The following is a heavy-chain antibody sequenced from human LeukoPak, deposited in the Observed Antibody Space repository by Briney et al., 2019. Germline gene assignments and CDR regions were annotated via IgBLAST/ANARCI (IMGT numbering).Heavy chain of an antibody. V-gene: IGHV3-30-3*01. CDR3: ARDLSGYDSPFDY. Sequence: PGGSLRLSCAASGFTFSSYAMHWVRQAPGKGLEWVAVISYDGSNKYYADSVKGRFTISRDNAKNSLYLQMNSLRAEDTAVYYCARDLSGYDSPFDYWGQGTLVTVSS. CDR1: GFTFSSYA. D-gene: IGHD5-12*01. CDR2: ISYDGSNK. J-gene: IGHJ4*02.